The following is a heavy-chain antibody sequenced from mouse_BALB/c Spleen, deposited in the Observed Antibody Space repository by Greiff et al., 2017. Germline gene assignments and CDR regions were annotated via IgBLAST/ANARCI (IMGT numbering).Heavy chain of an antibody. CDR2: ISDGGSYT. CDR1: GFTFSDYY. Sequence: EVMLVESGGGLVKPGGSLKLSCAASGFTFSDYYMYWVRQTPEKRLEWVATISDGGSYTYYPDSVKGRFTISRDNAKNNLYLQMSSLKSEDTAMYYCARDDGNYDAMDYWGQGTTLTVSS. V-gene: IGHV5-4*02. CDR3: ARDDGNYDAMDY. J-gene: IGHJ2*01. D-gene: IGHD2-1*01.